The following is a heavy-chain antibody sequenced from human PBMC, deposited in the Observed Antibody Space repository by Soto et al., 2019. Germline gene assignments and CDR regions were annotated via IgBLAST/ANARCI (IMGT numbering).Heavy chain of an antibody. CDR1: GGSISSSSYY. CDR3: ARQRTSVVTQAYFDV. V-gene: IGHV4-39*01. CDR2: IYYSGST. Sequence: SETLSLTCTVSGGSISSSSYYWGWIRQPPGKGLEWIGSIYYSGSTYYNPSLKSRVTISVDTSKNQFSLKLSSVTAADTALYFCARQRTSVVTQAYFDVWGPGSLVTVSS. D-gene: IGHD2-21*02. J-gene: IGHJ4*02.